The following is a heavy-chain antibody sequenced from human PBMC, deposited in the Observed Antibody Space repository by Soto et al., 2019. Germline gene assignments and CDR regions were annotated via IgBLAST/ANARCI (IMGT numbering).Heavy chain of an antibody. CDR1: GGTFSSYA. Sequence: QVQLVQSGAEVKKPGSSVKVSCKASGGTFSSYAINWVRQAPGQGLEWMGGIIPIFGTADYAQKFQGRVTITADESTKTAYMELSSLRSEDTAVYYCARDPDYGGNSGYYYGMDVWGQGTTVTVSS. CDR3: ARDPDYGGNSGYYYGMDV. J-gene: IGHJ6*02. D-gene: IGHD4-17*01. CDR2: IIPIFGTA. V-gene: IGHV1-69*01.